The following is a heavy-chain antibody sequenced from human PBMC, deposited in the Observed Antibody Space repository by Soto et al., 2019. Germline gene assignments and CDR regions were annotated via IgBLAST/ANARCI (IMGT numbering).Heavy chain of an antibody. Sequence: EVQLVESGGGLVQPGGSLRLSCAASGFTFRTYWMYWVRQAPGKGLVWVSRINSDGSSTIYADSVKGRFTISRDNAKNTLYLQMNSVRADDTAVYYCLPVGKYDMDVGGQGTTVTVSS. CDR2: INSDGSST. J-gene: IGHJ6*02. CDR3: LPVGKYDMDV. CDR1: GFTFRTYW. V-gene: IGHV3-74*01.